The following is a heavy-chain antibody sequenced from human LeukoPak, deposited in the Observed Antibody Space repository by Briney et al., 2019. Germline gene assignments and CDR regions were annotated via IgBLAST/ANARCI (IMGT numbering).Heavy chain of an antibody. Sequence: ASVKVSCKASGYTFSSHYIHWVRQAPGQGLEWMGIINPSGGETTYAQKFQGRVTMTRETSTSTVYMELSSLRSDDRAVYYCARDDNWFDPWGQGTLVTVSS. CDR2: INPSGGET. CDR3: ARDDNWFDP. J-gene: IGHJ5*02. V-gene: IGHV1-46*01. CDR1: GYTFSSHY.